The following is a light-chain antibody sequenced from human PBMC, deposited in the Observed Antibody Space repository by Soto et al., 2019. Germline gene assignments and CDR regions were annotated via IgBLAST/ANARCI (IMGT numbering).Light chain of an antibody. J-gene: IGLJ1*01. Sequence: QSALTQPASVSGSPGQSITISCTGTNNDVGGYNYVSWYQPHPGKAPKLMIYDVSNRPSGVSNRFSGSKSDNTASLTISGLQAEDEADYYCSSYTSSSTHFFGTGTKVTVL. CDR1: NNDVGGYNY. V-gene: IGLV2-14*01. CDR2: DVS. CDR3: SSYTSSSTHF.